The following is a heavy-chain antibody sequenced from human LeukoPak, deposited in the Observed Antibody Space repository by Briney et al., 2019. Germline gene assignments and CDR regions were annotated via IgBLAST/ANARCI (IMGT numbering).Heavy chain of an antibody. CDR3: AKDDRWLQFCC. CDR2: TSYDGSNK. CDR1: GFTFSSYG. Sequence: GGSLRLSCVVSGFTFSSYGMHWVRQAPGKGLEWVAVTSYDGSNKFYSDSVRGRFTISRDNSRNTVYLQMNSLRAEDTAVYYCAKDDRWLQFCCWGQGTLVTVSA. D-gene: IGHD5-24*01. V-gene: IGHV3-30*18. J-gene: IGHJ4*02.